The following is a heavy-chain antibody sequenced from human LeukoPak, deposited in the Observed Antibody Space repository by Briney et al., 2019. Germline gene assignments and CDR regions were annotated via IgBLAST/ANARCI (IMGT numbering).Heavy chain of an antibody. D-gene: IGHD1-14*01. J-gene: IGHJ4*02. CDR3: ARVISGTWLWF. CDR2: IIPTLEVA. CDR1: RCTFSTYA. Sequence: ASVKVSCMASRCTFSTYAIPGVGQAPGLGLEWMGRIIPTLEVANYAQKFQGRVTITADKSTSTAYMELSSLRPEDTAVYYCARVISGTWLWFWGQGTLVTVSS. V-gene: IGHV1-69*04.